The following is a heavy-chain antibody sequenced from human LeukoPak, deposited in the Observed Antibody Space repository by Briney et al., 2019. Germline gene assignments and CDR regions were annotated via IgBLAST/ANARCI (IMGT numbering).Heavy chain of an antibody. Sequence: PSETLSLTCTVSGGSISSSSYYWGWIRQPPGKGLEWIGSIYYSGSTNYNPSLKSRVTISVDTSKNQFSLKLSSVTAADTAVYYCARHPPDAFDIWGQGSMVTVSS. V-gene: IGHV4-39*01. CDR2: IYYSGST. CDR3: ARHPPDAFDI. CDR1: GGSISSSSYY. J-gene: IGHJ3*02.